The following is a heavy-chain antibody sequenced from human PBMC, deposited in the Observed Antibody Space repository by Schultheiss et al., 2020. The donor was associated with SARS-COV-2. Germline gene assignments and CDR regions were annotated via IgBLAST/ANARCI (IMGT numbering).Heavy chain of an antibody. D-gene: IGHD3-22*01. Sequence: ASVKVSCKASGYTFTSYGISWVRQAPGQGLEWMGWISAYNGNTNYAQKLQGRVTMTRDTSTSTVYMELSSLRSEDTAVYYCARDRGGYYHVTGGYWGQGTLVTVSS. CDR2: ISAYNGNT. CDR1: GYTFTSYG. J-gene: IGHJ4*02. CDR3: ARDRGGYYHVTGGY. V-gene: IGHV1-18*01.